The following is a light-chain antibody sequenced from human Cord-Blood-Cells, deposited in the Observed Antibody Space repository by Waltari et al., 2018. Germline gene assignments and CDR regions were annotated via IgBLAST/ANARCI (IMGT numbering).Light chain of an antibody. J-gene: IGLJ2*01. Sequence: SSELTQPPSVSVSPGQTASITCSGDKLGDKYACWYQQKPGPSPVLVIDQDSKRPSGIPERFSGSNSGNTATLTISGTQAMDEADYYCQAWDSSTVVFGGGTKLTVL. CDR1: KLGDKY. CDR2: QDS. CDR3: QAWDSSTVV. V-gene: IGLV3-1*01.